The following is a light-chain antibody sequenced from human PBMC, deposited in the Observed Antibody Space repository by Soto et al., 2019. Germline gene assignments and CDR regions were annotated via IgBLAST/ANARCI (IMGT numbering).Light chain of an antibody. CDR1: SSDVGGYNY. V-gene: IGLV2-14*01. CDR3: SSYTSSDTLV. CDR2: DVS. Sequence: QSALTQPASVSESPGQSITISCTGTSSDVGGYNYVSWYQQYPGKAPKLMIYDVSNRPSGVSNRFSGSKSGNTASLTISGLQAEDEADYYCSSYTSSDTLVSGGGTQLTVL. J-gene: IGLJ2*01.